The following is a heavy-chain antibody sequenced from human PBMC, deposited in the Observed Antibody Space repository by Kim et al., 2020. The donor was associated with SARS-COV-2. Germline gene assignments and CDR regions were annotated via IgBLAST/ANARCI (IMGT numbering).Heavy chain of an antibody. CDR1: GFTFSSYG. Sequence: GGSLRLSCAASGFTFSSYGMPWVRQAPGKGLEWVAVIWYDGSNNYFAYSVKGRFTISRDNSKNTMYLQMNSLRAEDTAVYYCAREYYDSYLDYCGWGTRVTVS. CDR3: AREYYDSYLDY. J-gene: IGHJ4*02. CDR2: IWYDGSNN. V-gene: IGHV3-33*01. D-gene: IGHD3-22*01.